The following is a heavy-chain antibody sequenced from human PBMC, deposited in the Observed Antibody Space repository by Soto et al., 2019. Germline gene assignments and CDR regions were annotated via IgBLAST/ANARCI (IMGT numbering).Heavy chain of an antibody. CDR3: GKCPSSSAPFYYYYGLDV. CDR1: GFTFSTYA. Sequence: PGGSLRLSCAASGFTFSTYAMHWVRQAPGKGLEWVAVISYDGSNNYADSVKGRFTISRDNSQNTLYLQMNGLRPEDTAVYYWGKCPSSSAPFYYYYGLDVWRQETTVTVSS. V-gene: IGHV3-30*18. J-gene: IGHJ6*02. CDR2: ISYDGSN.